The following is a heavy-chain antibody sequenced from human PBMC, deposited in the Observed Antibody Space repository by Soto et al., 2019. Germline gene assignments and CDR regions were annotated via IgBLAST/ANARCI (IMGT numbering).Heavy chain of an antibody. Sequence: ASVKVSCKASGYTFTSYAMHWVRQAPGQRLEWMGWINAGNGNTKYSQKFQGRVTITRDTSASTAYMELSSLRSEDTAVYYCARGSELPSDFWSGYLPFGYWGQGTLVIVSP. D-gene: IGHD3-3*01. CDR3: ARGSELPSDFWSGYLPFGY. J-gene: IGHJ4*02. V-gene: IGHV1-3*01. CDR1: GYTFTSYA. CDR2: INAGNGNT.